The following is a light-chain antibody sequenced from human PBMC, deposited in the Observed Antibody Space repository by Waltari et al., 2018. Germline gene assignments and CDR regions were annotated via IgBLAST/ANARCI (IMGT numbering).Light chain of an antibody. CDR3: SSCAGGNIYVV. CDR2: EVG. V-gene: IGLV2-8*01. Sequence: QSALTQPPSASGSPGQSVTISCTGTSNDVGGYNYVSWYQQNPGKAPKLVLYEVGKRPSGVPARCSGAKSGNTAALTVSGLQAEDEADYDCSSCAGGNIYVVFGGGTTLTVL. J-gene: IGLJ2*01. CDR1: SNDVGGYNY.